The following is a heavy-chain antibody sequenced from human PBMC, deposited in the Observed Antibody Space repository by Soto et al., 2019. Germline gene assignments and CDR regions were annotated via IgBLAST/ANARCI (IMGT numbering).Heavy chain of an antibody. CDR2: VSAYNGNT. V-gene: IGHV1-18*04. CDR3: ARALNDYDSSARGY. CDR1: GYTFTSYG. D-gene: IGHD3-22*01. J-gene: IGHJ4*02. Sequence: ASVTVSCKPSGYTFTSYGISWVRQAPGQGLEWMGWVSAYNGNTNYAQKLQGRVTMTTDTSTSTDYMELRSLRSDDTAVYYCARALNDYDSSARGYWGQGTMGTVS.